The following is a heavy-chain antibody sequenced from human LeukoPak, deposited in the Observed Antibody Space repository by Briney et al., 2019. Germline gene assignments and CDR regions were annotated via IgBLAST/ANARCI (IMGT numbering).Heavy chain of an antibody. V-gene: IGHV3-7*04. CDR3: TRVGYIDEGIDY. J-gene: IGHJ4*02. Sequence: GGSLRLSCVASEFPFSSYWVTWVRQAPGKGLEWVANIKQDGSKKSYVDSVKGRFTISRDNAKNSLYLQMNSLRAEDTAIYYCTRVGYIDEGIDYWGQGTLVTVSS. CDR1: EFPFSSYW. D-gene: IGHD5-24*01. CDR2: IKQDGSKK.